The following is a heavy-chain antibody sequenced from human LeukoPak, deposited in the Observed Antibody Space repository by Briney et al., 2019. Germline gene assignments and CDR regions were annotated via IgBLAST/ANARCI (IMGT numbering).Heavy chain of an antibody. CDR3: ARVVLLWSGELSRPDY. D-gene: IGHD3-10*01. V-gene: IGHV1-18*01. J-gene: IGHJ4*02. CDR2: ISAYNGNT. Sequence: ASVKVSCKASGYTFTSYGISWVRQAPGQGLEWMGWISAYNGNTNYAQKLQGRVTMTTDTSTSTAYMELRSLRSDDTAVYYCARVVLLWSGELSRPDYWGQGTLVTVSS. CDR1: GYTFTSYG.